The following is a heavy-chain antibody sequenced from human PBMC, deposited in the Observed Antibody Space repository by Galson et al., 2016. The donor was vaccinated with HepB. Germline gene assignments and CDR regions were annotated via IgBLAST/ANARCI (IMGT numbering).Heavy chain of an antibody. D-gene: IGHD3-3*01. CDR2: IHHSGST. CDR3: ARRDFWSGDFTGDS. CDR1: GGSISSRSSYY. Sequence: SETLSLTCTVSGGSISSRSSYYWGWIRQPPGKGLEWVGSIHHSGSTYYNSSLNSRVTLSVDTSKNQFSLKLSSVTAADTAVYYCARRDFWSGDFTGDSWGQGTLVTVPS. J-gene: IGHJ4*02. V-gene: IGHV4-39*01.